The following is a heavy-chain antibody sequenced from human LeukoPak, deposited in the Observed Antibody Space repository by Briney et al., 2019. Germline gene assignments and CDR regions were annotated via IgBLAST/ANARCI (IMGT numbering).Heavy chain of an antibody. CDR1: GGSFSGYY. D-gene: IGHD2-15*01. Sequence: SETLSLTCAVYGGSFSGYYWSWIRQPPGKGLEWIGEINHSGSTNYNPSLKSRVTISVDTSKNQFSLKLSSVTAADTAVYYCARGQDIVVLWGQGTLVTVSS. CDR3: ARGQDIVVL. J-gene: IGHJ4*02. V-gene: IGHV4-34*01. CDR2: INHSGST.